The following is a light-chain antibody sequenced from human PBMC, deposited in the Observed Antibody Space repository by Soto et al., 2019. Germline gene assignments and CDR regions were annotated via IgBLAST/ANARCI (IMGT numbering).Light chain of an antibody. CDR3: QTWGTGIWV. CDR1: SGHSSYA. CDR2: LNSDGSH. Sequence: QSVLTQSPSASASLGASVKLTCTLSSGHSSYAIAWHQQQPEKGPRYLMKLNSDGSHSKGDGIPDRFSGSSSGAERYLTISSLQSKDEADYYCQTWGTGIWVFGGGTKVTVL. J-gene: IGLJ3*02. V-gene: IGLV4-69*01.